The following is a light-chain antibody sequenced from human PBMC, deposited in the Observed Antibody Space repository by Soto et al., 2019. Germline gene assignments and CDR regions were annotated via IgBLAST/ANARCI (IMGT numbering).Light chain of an antibody. CDR3: QQYYSTPRT. V-gene: IGKV4-1*01. J-gene: IGKJ1*01. Sequence: DIVMTQSPDSLAVSLGERATINCKSSQSVLYSSNNKNYLAWYQQKPGQPPKLLIYWASTRESGVPDRFSGSGSGTDFTLPISSLQAEDVAVYYCQQYYSTPRTFCQGTKVEIK. CDR2: WAS. CDR1: QSVLYSSNNKNY.